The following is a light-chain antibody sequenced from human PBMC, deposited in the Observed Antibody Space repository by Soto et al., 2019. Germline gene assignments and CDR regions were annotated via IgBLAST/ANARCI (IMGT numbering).Light chain of an antibody. V-gene: IGKV3-20*01. Sequence: EIVLTQSPGTLSLSPGEKATLSCRASQSVRSSYLAWYQQKAGQAPRLLIYGASTRATGTPDRFSGSGNGRDFTLTISRLEPEDFAVYYCQQYDSSQKTFGQGTKVDIK. CDR2: GAS. J-gene: IGKJ1*01. CDR3: QQYDSSQKT. CDR1: QSVRSSY.